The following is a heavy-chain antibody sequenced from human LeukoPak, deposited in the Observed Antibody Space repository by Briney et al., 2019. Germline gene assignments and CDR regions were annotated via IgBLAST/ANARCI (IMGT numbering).Heavy chain of an antibody. CDR3: ARGGGWLLYWYFDL. V-gene: IGHV1-8*01. D-gene: IGHD6-19*01. CDR1: GYTFTSYD. CDR2: MNPISGNT. J-gene: IGHJ2*01. Sequence: ASVKVSCKASGYTFTSYDINWVRQATGQGLEWMGWMNPISGNTGYAQKFQGRVTMTRNTSISTAYMELSSLRSEDTAVYYCARGGGWLLYWYFDLWGRGTLVTVSS.